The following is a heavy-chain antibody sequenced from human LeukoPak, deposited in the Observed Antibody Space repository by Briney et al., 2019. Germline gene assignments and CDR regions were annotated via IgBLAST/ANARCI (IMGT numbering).Heavy chain of an antibody. J-gene: IGHJ4*02. Sequence: ASVTVSCKASGYTFTGYYMHWVRQAPGQGLEWMGWINPNSGGTNYAQKFQGRVTMTRNTSISTAYMELSSLRSEDTAVYYCARDSDSGYGPFASWGQGTLVTVSS. CDR2: INPNSGGT. CDR3: ARDSDSGYGPFAS. D-gene: IGHD5-12*01. V-gene: IGHV1-2*02. CDR1: GYTFTGYY.